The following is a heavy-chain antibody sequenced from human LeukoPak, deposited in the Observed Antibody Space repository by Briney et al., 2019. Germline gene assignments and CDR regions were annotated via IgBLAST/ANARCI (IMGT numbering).Heavy chain of an antibody. V-gene: IGHV4-38-2*02. CDR1: GYSIRSGYY. D-gene: IGHD3-22*01. CDR3: ARENDSSGYALDY. Sequence: SETLSLTCTVSGYSIRSGYYWGWIRQPPGKGLEWIGSIYHSGTTYYNPSLKSRVAISVDTSKNQFSLKLNSVTAADTAVYYCARENDSSGYALDYWGQGTLVTVSS. CDR2: IYHSGTT. J-gene: IGHJ4*02.